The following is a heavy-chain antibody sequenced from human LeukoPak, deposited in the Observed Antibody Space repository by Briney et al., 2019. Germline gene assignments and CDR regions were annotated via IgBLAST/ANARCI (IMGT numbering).Heavy chain of an antibody. D-gene: IGHD6-19*01. CDR3: AREGGSGWYYLDY. V-gene: IGHV3-21*01. CDR2: ISSSSSYI. Sequence: GGSLRLSCAASGFTFSSYSMNWVRQAPGKGLEWVSSISSSSSYIYYADSVKGRFTISRDNAKNSLYLQMNSLRAEDTAVYYCAREGGSGWYYLDYWGQGTLVTVSS. J-gene: IGHJ4*02. CDR1: GFTFSSYS.